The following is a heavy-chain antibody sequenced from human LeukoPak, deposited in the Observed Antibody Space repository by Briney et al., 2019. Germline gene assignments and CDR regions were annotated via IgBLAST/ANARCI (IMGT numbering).Heavy chain of an antibody. Sequence: PGGSLRLSCAASGFTFSSYAMTWGRQAPGKGLEWGSAISGGGGSTYYADSVKGRFTISRDDSKNTLYLQMNSLRADDTAVYYCAKDYYYGSGSYYAFDYWGQGTLVTVSS. CDR3: AKDYYYGSGSYYAFDY. J-gene: IGHJ4*02. CDR1: GFTFSSYA. D-gene: IGHD3-10*01. CDR2: ISGGGGST. V-gene: IGHV3-23*01.